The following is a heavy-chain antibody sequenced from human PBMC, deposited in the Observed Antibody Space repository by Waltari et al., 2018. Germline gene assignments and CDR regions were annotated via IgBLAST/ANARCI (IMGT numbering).Heavy chain of an antibody. V-gene: IGHV4-31*03. J-gene: IGHJ4*02. D-gene: IGHD2-21*02. CDR2: IYYSGST. Sequence: QVQLQESGPGLVKPSQTLSLTCTVSGGSISSGGYSWSWIRQPPGKGLEWIGYIYYSGSTYYNPSLKSRVTISVDTSKNQFSLKLSSVTAADTAVYYCARVRIVVVVTAILYYFDYWGQGTLVTVSS. CDR1: GGSISSGGYS. CDR3: ARVRIVVVVTAILYYFDY.